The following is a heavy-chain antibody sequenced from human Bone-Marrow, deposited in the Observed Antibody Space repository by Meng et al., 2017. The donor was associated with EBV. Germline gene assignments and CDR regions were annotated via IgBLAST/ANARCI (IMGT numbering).Heavy chain of an antibody. J-gene: IGHJ5*02. CDR1: GDSISIFYY. Sequence: QLHLRESGPGQVEPSETLSLTCTVSGDSISIFYYWGWIRQPPGRGLEWIGSVHYTGSTYYSPSLKSRVTVSVDTSKNQFSLRLTSVTAADTAVYYCARPFPSWQSPRLDPFGAWGQGTLVTVSS. CDR3: ARPFPSWQSPRLDPFGA. D-gene: IGHD6-19*01. CDR2: VHYTGST. V-gene: IGHV4-39*01.